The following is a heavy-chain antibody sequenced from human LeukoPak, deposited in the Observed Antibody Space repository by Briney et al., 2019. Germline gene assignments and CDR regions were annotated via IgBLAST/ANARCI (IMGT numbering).Heavy chain of an antibody. CDR2: IIPIFGTA. CDR3: ASGPVRGVIMHDLYDY. CDR1: GGTFSSYA. J-gene: IGHJ4*02. Sequence: SVKVSCKASGGTFSSYAISWVRQAPGQGLEWMGGIIPIFGTANYAQKFQGRVTITADKFTSTAYMELSSLRSEDTAVYCCASGPVRGVIMHDLYDYWGQGTLVTVSS. D-gene: IGHD3-10*01. V-gene: IGHV1-69*06.